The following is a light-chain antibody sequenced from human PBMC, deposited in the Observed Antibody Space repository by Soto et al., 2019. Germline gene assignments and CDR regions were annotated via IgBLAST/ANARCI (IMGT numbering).Light chain of an antibody. J-gene: IGKJ3*01. CDR1: QDIKKY. V-gene: IGKV1-33*01. Sequence: DIQMTQSPSSLSASVGDSVTITCQASQDIKKYLNWYQQKPGKVPKLLIYGASKLEAGVSSRFSGRGSGTSFTFTIRSVQSEDFATYYCQQYDVLPRAFGPGTKLDI. CDR3: QQYDVLPRA. CDR2: GAS.